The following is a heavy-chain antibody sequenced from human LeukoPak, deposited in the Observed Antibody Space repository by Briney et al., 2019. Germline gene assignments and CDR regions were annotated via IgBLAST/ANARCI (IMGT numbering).Heavy chain of an antibody. CDR3: ARDPRNVGLAP. CDR1: GFTFSSYW. D-gene: IGHD2-15*01. Sequence: GGSLRLSCAASGFTFSSYWMYWVRQAPGKGLMYISRNNGDGSTTNYADVVKGRFTMSRDNVKNTLYLQMNSLRVEDTAVYYCARDPRNVGLAPWGQGTLVAVSS. V-gene: IGHV3-74*01. J-gene: IGHJ5*02. CDR2: NNGDGSTT.